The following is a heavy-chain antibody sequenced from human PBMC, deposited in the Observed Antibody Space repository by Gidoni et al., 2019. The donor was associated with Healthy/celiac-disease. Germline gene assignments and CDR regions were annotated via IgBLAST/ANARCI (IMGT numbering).Heavy chain of an antibody. J-gene: IGHJ5*02. V-gene: IGHV3-66*02. CDR3: ARDYYGSGRGWFDP. D-gene: IGHD3-10*01. Sequence: EVQLVESGGGLVQPGGSLRLSCAASGFTVSSNYMSWVRQAPGKGLEWVSVIYSGGSKYYADSVKGRFTISRDNSKNTLYLQMNSLRAEDTAVYYCARDYYGSGRGWFDPWGQGTLVTVSS. CDR1: GFTVSSNY. CDR2: IYSGGSK.